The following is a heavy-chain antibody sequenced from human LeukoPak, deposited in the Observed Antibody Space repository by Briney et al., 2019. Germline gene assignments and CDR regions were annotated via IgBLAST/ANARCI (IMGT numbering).Heavy chain of an antibody. J-gene: IGHJ4*02. V-gene: IGHV3-23*01. CDR3: ATSYGDYVRNVIY. D-gene: IGHD4-17*01. CDR2: ISGSGGST. Sequence: QSGGSLRLSCAASGFTFSSYAMSWVRQAPGKGLEWVSAISGSGGSTYYADSVKGRFTIPRDNSKNTLYLQMNSLRAEDTAVYYCATSYGDYVRNVIYWGQGTLVTVSS. CDR1: GFTFSSYA.